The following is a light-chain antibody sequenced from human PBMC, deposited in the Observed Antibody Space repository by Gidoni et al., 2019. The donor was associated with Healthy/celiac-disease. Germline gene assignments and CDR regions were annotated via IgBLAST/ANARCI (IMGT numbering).Light chain of an antibody. CDR2: AAS. CDR3: QQSNSTPFT. J-gene: IGKJ4*01. Sequence: IQMHHSPSSLSASVGDRVTITCRASQSISSYLKWYQQKPGKAPKLLLYAASSLQSGVPSRFSGSGSGTDFTLTISSLQPDDFATYYCQQSNSTPFTFGGGTKVEIK. V-gene: IGKV1-39*01. CDR1: QSISSY.